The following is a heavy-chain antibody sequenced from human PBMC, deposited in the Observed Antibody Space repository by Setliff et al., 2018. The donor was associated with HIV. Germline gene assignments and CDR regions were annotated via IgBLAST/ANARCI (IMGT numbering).Heavy chain of an antibody. D-gene: IGHD3-10*01. V-gene: IGHV4-61*02. J-gene: IGHJ4*02. CDR3: ARVGYHGSGRYSFDY. CDR2: ISASGTT. CDR1: GGSISSGGYY. Sequence: PSETLSLTCTVSGGSISSGGYYWSWIRQPAGKGLEWIGRISASGTTNYNPSLKGRVTISVDTSKNQFSLNWSSVTAAETAVYYCARVGYHGSGRYSFDYWGQGTLVTVSS.